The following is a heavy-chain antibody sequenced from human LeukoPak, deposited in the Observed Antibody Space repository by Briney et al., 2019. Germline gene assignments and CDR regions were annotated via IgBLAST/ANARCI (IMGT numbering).Heavy chain of an antibody. D-gene: IGHD3-9*01. CDR3: ARGKKVYDILTGYSPKFDY. J-gene: IGHJ4*02. V-gene: IGHV1-46*01. CDR2: INPSGGST. CDR1: GYTFTSYY. Sequence: ASVKVSCKASGYTFTSYYMHWVRQAPGQGLEWMGIINPSGGSTSYAQKFQGRVTMTRDMSTSTVYMELSSLRSEDTAVYYCARGKKVYDILTGYSPKFDYWGQGTLVTVSS.